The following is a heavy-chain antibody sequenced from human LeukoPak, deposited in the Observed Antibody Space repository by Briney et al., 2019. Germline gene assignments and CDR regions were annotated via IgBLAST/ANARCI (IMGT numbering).Heavy chain of an antibody. CDR3: TRDTLWFGELPY. Sequence: PGGTLRLSCAASGFTFSSYGMSWVRQAPGKGLEWVGFIRSKAYGGTTEYAASVKGIFTISRDDSKSIAYLQMNSLKTEDTAVYYCTRDTLWFGELPYWGQGTMVTVSS. J-gene: IGHJ4*02. D-gene: IGHD3-10*01. CDR2: IRSKAYGGTT. CDR1: GFTFSSYG. V-gene: IGHV3-49*04.